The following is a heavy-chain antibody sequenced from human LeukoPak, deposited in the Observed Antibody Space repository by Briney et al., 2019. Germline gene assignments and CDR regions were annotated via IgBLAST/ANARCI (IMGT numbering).Heavy chain of an antibody. CDR3: ARVIFLVGATVEDY. V-gene: IGHV1-69*05. CDR1: GGTFSSYA. CDR2: IIPIFGTA. D-gene: IGHD1-26*01. J-gene: IGHJ4*02. Sequence: SVKVSCKASGGTFSSYAISWVRQTPGQGLEWMGRIIPIFGTANYAQKLQGRVTVTTDESTSTAYMELSSLRSEDTAVYYCARVIFLVGATVEDYWGQGTLVTVSS.